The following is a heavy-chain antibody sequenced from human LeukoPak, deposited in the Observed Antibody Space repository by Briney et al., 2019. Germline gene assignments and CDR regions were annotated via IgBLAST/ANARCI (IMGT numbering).Heavy chain of an antibody. D-gene: IGHD3-22*01. CDR1: GFTFSSYW. J-gene: IGHJ4*02. CDR3: ARDMTPYYYDSSGVLFDY. CDR2: IKQDGSEK. V-gene: IGHV3-7*01. Sequence: GGSLRLSCAASGFTFSSYWMSWVRQAPGKGLEWVANIKQDGSEKYYVDSVKGRFTISRDNAKNSLYLQMNSLRAEDTAVYYCARDMTPYYYDSSGVLFDYWGQGTLVTVSS.